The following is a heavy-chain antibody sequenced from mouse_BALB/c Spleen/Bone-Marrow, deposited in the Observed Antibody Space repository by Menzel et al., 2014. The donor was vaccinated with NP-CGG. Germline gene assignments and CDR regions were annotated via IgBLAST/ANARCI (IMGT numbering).Heavy chain of an antibody. CDR2: ISSGGTYT. D-gene: IGHD2-4*01. Sequence: DVMLVESGGDLVKPGGSLKLSCAASGFTFSNYGMSWVRQIPDKRLEWVATISSGGTYTFYPDSVEGRFTISRDNTKNTLTLQMTSLKSEDTAMYYCARRRDYDYFDYWGQGTTLTVSS. J-gene: IGHJ2*01. CDR3: ARRRDYDYFDY. V-gene: IGHV5-6*02. CDR1: GFTFSNYG.